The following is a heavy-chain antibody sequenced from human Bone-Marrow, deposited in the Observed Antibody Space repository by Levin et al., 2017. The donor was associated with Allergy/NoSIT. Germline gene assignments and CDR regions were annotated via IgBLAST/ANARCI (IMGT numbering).Heavy chain of an antibody. CDR2: ITNDGSGI. CDR1: GFIFSNYW. J-gene: IGHJ4*02. CDR3: VRGAWGLDH. D-gene: IGHD7-27*01. Sequence: GESLKISCAASGFIFSNYWMHWVRQVPGKGLVWVSHITNDGSGISYVDSVKGRFTISRDNAKNTLYLQMSSLREEDTAVYFCVRGAWGLDHWGQGTLVIVSS. V-gene: IGHV3-74*01.